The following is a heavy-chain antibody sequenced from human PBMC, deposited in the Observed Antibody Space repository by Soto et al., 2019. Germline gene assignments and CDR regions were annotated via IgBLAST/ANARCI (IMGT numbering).Heavy chain of an antibody. CDR2: IIPVFGTA. CDR3: ARFLGGAGSYYDGQNYNYYNGMDV. CDR1: GGPYNSFA. J-gene: IGHJ6*02. V-gene: IGHV1-69*01. Sequence: QAQLVQSGAEVKKPGSSVKVSCKASGGPYNSFAISWVRQAPGQGLEWIGGIIPVFGTATYAQKFKGRVTITAEQSTSTAYMELSSLISEDTAVYYCARFLGGAGSYYDGQNYNYYNGMDVWGQGTTVTVSS. D-gene: IGHD3-10*01.